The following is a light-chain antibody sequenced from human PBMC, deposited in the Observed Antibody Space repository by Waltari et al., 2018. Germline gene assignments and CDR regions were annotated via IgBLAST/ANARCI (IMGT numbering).Light chain of an antibody. CDR1: RSDLGGYSF. J-gene: IGLJ1*01. Sequence: QSALTQPASVSGSPGQSITIPCTRSRSDLGGYSFVSWYQQHPGKAPKLMIYDVSHRPSGVSNRFSGSKSGNTASLTISGLQPEDEADYYCSSYTSIIPPFLFGTGTKVTVL. CDR2: DVS. CDR3: SSYTSIIPPFL. V-gene: IGLV2-14*01.